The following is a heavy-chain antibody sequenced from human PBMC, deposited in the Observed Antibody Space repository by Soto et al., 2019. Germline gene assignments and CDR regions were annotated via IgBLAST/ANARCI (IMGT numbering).Heavy chain of an antibody. Sequence: SVKVSCKASGGTFSSYAISWVRQAPGQGLEWMGGIIPIFGTANYAQKFQGRVTITADESTSTAYMELSSLRSEDTAVYYCARGVYTTVVHFDYWGQGTLVTVSS. CDR1: GGTFSSYA. CDR2: IIPIFGTA. J-gene: IGHJ4*02. V-gene: IGHV1-69*13. CDR3: ARGVYTTVVHFDY. D-gene: IGHD4-17*01.